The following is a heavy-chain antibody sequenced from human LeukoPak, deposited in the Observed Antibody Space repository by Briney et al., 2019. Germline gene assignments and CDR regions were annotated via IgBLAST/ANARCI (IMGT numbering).Heavy chain of an antibody. CDR3: ARGFTRRSGSYYPNRGDY. V-gene: IGHV1-2*02. Sequence: ASVMVSCKASGYTFTGYYIHWARQAPGQGLEWMGWINPKTGATNYALRFQGRVTMTRDTSISTAYMELSRLRSDDTAVYYCARGFTRRSGSYYPNRGDYWGQGTLVTVSS. J-gene: IGHJ4*02. CDR2: INPKTGAT. CDR1: GYTFTGYY. D-gene: IGHD3-10*01.